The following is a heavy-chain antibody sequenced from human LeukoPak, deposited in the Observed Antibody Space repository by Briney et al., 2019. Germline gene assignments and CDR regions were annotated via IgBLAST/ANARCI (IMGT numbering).Heavy chain of an antibody. CDR2: IYPGDSDT. CDR1: GYSFTSYW. J-gene: IGHJ4*02. D-gene: IGHD5-18*01. V-gene: IGHV5-51*01. CDR3: ARFLNTAMPALGY. Sequence: GESLQISCKGSGYSFTSYWIGWVRQMPGKGLEWMGIIYPGDSDTRYSPSFQGQVTISADKSISTAYLQWSSLKASDTAMYYCARFLNTAMPALGYWGQGTLVTVSS.